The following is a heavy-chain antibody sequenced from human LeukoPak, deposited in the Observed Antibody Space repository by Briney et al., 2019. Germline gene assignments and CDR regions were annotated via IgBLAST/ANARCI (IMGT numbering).Heavy chain of an antibody. J-gene: IGHJ5*01. Sequence: SETLSLTCSVSGGSIGNSDYYWGWIRQPPGKGLEWIGRIFYTGSTYYNPSLKSRVTMSVDTSKNQFSLKLTPVTAADTAVYYCATLGERRGAYNWFDSWGQGTLVTVSS. CDR2: IFYTGST. CDR1: GGSIGNSDYY. CDR3: ATLGERRGAYNWFDS. V-gene: IGHV4-39*01. D-gene: IGHD3-16*01.